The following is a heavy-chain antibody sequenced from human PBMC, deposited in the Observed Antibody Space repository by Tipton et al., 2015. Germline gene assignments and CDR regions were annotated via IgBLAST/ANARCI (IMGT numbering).Heavy chain of an antibody. CDR1: GFTFNTYI. J-gene: IGHJ4*02. CDR2: ISVSGGYT. CDR3: ARSGGYGWDY. D-gene: IGHD5-12*01. V-gene: IGHV3-21*06. Sequence: SLRLSCAASGFTFNTYIFNWVRQAPGRGLEWISSISVSGGYTFYADSVKGRFTFSRDNAKNSLHLQMNSLRAEDTAVYYCARSGGYGWDYWGQGTLVTVSS.